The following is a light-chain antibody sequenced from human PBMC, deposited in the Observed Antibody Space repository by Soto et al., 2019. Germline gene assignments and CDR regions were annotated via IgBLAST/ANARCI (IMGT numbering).Light chain of an antibody. CDR3: QQYGSSPPT. Sequence: EIVLTQSPGTLSLSPGERATLSCRASQSVSSSYLAWYQQKPGQAPRLLIYGASNRATGIPDRFSGSGSGTDFTLTLSRLEPEDFAVYYCQQYGSSPPTFGQGTKVEIK. CDR2: GAS. V-gene: IGKV3-20*01. CDR1: QSVSSSY. J-gene: IGKJ1*01.